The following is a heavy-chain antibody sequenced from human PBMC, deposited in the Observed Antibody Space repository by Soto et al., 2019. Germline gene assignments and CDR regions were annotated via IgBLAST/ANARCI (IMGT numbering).Heavy chain of an antibody. D-gene: IGHD6-6*01. CDR1: GGSVSSGSYY. J-gene: IGHJ4*02. CDR2: IYYSGST. V-gene: IGHV4-61*01. CDR3: ARMSIASRGGFDY. Sequence: QVQLQESGPGLVKPSETLSLTCTVSGGSVSSGSYYWSWFRQPPGKGLVWIGYIYYSGSTNYNPSIKSRVTISVDTSKNQFARKLSSVTAADTAVYYCARMSIASRGGFDYWGQGTLVTVSS.